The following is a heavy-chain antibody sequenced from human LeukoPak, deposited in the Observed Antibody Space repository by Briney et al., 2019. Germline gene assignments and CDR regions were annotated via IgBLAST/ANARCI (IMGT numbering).Heavy chain of an antibody. CDR3: ARDAARSGGY. J-gene: IGHJ4*02. Sequence: PGGSLRLSCAASGFTFSSYSMHWVRQAPGKGLEWVAVISYDGSNKYYADSVKGRFTISRDNAKNSLYLQMNGLRVEDTAVYYCARDAARSGGYWGQGTLVTVSS. CDR2: ISYDGSNK. D-gene: IGHD3-10*01. V-gene: IGHV3-30*04. CDR1: GFTFSSYS.